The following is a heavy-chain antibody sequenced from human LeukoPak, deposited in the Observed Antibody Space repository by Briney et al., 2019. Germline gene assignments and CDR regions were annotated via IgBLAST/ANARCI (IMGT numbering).Heavy chain of an antibody. CDR3: AKKPDVVVVPAAMSENLDY. V-gene: IGHV3-23*01. Sequence: GGSLRLSCAASGFTFSSYAMSWVRQAPGKGLEWVSAISGSGGSTYYADSVKGRFTISRDNSKNTLYLQMNSLRAEDTAVYYCAKKPDVVVVPAAMSENLDYWGQGTLVTVSS. CDR2: ISGSGGST. D-gene: IGHD2-2*01. J-gene: IGHJ4*02. CDR1: GFTFSSYA.